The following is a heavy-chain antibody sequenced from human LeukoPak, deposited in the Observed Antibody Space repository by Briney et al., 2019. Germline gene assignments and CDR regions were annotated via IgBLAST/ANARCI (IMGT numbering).Heavy chain of an antibody. CDR1: GYTFTSYG. Sequence: ASVKVSCKASGYTFTSYGISWVRQAPGQGLEWMGWISAYNGKTNYAQQLQGRVTMTTDTSTSTAYMELRSLRSDDTAVYYCARDFNPIVGATFDAFDIWGQGTRVTVSS. J-gene: IGHJ3*02. CDR3: ARDFNPIVGATFDAFDI. CDR2: ISAYNGKT. V-gene: IGHV1-18*01. D-gene: IGHD1-26*01.